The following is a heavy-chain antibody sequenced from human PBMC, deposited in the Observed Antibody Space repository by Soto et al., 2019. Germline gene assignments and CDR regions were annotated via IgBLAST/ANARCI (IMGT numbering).Heavy chain of an antibody. CDR2: IYYSGST. V-gene: IGHV4-39*01. CDR1: GGSISSSSYY. J-gene: IGHJ4*02. CDR3: ARHYCSSTSCYGESFDY. D-gene: IGHD2-2*01. Sequence: SETLPLTCTVAGGSISSSSYYWSWIRQPPGKGLEWIGSIYYSGSTYYNPSLKSRVTISVDTSKNQFSLKLSSVTAADTAVYYCARHYCSSTSCYGESFDYWGQGTLVTVSS.